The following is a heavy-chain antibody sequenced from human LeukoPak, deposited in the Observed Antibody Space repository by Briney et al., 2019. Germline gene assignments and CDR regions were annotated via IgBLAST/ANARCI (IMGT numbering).Heavy chain of an antibody. J-gene: IGHJ5*02. CDR3: ARKGYLRALGWFDP. D-gene: IGHD5-18*01. CDR2: INHSGST. V-gene: IGHV4-34*01. CDR1: GGSISTYY. Sequence: PSETLSLTCTVSGGSISTYYWSWIRHPPGKGLEWIGEINHSGSTNYNPSLKSRVTISVDTSKNQFSLKLSSVTAADTAVYYCARKGYLRALGWFDPWGQGTLVTVSS.